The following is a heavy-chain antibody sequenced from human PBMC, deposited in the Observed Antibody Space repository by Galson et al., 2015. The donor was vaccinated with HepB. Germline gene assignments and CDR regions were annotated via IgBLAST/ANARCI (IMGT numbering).Heavy chain of an antibody. D-gene: IGHD3-10*01. CDR1: GYTFTSYY. J-gene: IGHJ4*02. V-gene: IGHV5-10-1*01. CDR3: ASQIGFGNTDY. Sequence: KVSCKASGYTFTSYYMHWVRQAPGQGLEWMGRIDPSDSYTNYSPSFQGHVTISADKSISTAYLQWSSLKASDTAMYYCASQIGFGNTDYWGQGTLVTVSS. CDR2: IDPSDSYT.